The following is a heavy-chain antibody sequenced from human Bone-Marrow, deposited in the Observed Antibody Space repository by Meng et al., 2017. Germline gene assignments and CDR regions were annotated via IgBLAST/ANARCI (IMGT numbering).Heavy chain of an antibody. D-gene: IGHD2-21*01. CDR2: INPDSGGP. CDR1: GYNFPDYY. Sequence: ASVKVSCKPSGYNFPDYYIHWVRRAPGQGLEWVGRINPDSGGPNYAQKFHGRVTMTRDTSISTAYMDLRRLRSDDTAVYYCAVLVDGNPFHIWGQGTMVTVSS. J-gene: IGHJ3*02. CDR3: AVLVDGNPFHI. V-gene: IGHV1-2*06.